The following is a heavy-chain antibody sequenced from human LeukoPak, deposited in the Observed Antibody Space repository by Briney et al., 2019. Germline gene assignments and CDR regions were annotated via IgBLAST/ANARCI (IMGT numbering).Heavy chain of an antibody. CDR1: GFTFSNYA. V-gene: IGHV3-23*01. Sequence: HPGGSLRLSCAASGFTFSNYAMIWVRQAPGKGLEWVSTMSSDGGRAYYADSVKGQFTISRDNSKNTLYLQVNSLSVEDTAVYYCAKGDYDDYNFWGQGTLVTVSS. D-gene: IGHD4-17*01. CDR2: MSSDGGRA. CDR3: AKGDYDDYNF. J-gene: IGHJ4*02.